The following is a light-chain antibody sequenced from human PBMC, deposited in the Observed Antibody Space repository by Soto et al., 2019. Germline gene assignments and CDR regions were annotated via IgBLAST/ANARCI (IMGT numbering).Light chain of an antibody. CDR2: GAS. CDR3: QQYGDSPFT. CDR1: QSVSSSF. J-gene: IGKJ3*01. Sequence: EIVLTQSPGTLSLSPGERATLSCRASQSVSSSFLAWYQQKPGQAPRLLIYGASTRATGIPDRFSGSGSGTDFTHTISRLEPEDFAVYYCQQYGDSPFTFGPGTKVDI. V-gene: IGKV3-20*01.